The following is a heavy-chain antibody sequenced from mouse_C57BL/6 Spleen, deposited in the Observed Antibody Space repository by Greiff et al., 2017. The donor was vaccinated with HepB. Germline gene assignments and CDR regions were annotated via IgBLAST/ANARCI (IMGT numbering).Heavy chain of an antibody. D-gene: IGHD1-1*01. CDR1: GYTFTDYN. V-gene: IGHV1-22*01. J-gene: IGHJ3*01. CDR2: INPNNGGT. CDR3: AKEFSYYGSSYWFAY. Sequence: EVQLQQSGPELVKPGASVKMSYKASGYTFTDYNMHWVKQSHGKSLEWIGYINPNNGGTSYNQKFKGKATLTVNKSSRTAYMELRSLTSEDSAVYYCAKEFSYYGSSYWFAYWGQGTLVTVSA.